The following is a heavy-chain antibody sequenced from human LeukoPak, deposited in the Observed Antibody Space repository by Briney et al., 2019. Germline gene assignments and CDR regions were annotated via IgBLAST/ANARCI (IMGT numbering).Heavy chain of an antibody. Sequence: SETLSLTCTVSGYSISSGYYWGWIRQPPGKGLEWIGSIYHSGSTYYNPSLKSRVTISVDTSKNQFSLKLSSVTAADTAVYYCARDQAAAGYRYFQHWGQGTLVTVSS. J-gene: IGHJ1*01. CDR1: GYSISSGYY. D-gene: IGHD6-13*01. CDR3: ARDQAAAGYRYFQH. CDR2: IYHSGST. V-gene: IGHV4-38-2*02.